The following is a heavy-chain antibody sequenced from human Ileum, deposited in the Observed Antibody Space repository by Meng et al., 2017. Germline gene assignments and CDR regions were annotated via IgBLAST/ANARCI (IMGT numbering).Heavy chain of an antibody. J-gene: IGHJ4*02. Sequence: VRWLWPGPGLRRPPGTLPLPGAVSIGSISSNTYWSWVRQPPGKGLEWIGQISHSGSAYYNPSLKSRVTMSVDKSKSQFSLMLTSVTAADTAIYYCARHGGYSQDFWGQGTLVTVSS. D-gene: IGHD4-23*01. V-gene: IGHV4-4*03. CDR3: ARHGGYSQDF. CDR2: ISHSGSA. CDR1: IGSISSNTY.